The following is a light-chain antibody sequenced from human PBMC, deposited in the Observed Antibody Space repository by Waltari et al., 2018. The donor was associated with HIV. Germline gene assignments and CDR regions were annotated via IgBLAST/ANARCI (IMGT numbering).Light chain of an antibody. CDR3: QTWGTGIRV. Sequence: QLVLTQSPSASASLGASVKLTCTLSSGHSTYAIAWHQQQPEKGPRYLMKVNGDGSHSKGDGIPDRFSGSSSGSERYLIISSLQSEDEADYYCQTWGTGIRVFGGGTKLTVL. V-gene: IGLV4-69*01. CDR2: VNGDGSH. J-gene: IGLJ3*02. CDR1: SGHSTYA.